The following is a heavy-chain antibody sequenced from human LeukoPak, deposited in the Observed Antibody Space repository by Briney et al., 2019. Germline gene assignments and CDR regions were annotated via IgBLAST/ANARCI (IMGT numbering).Heavy chain of an antibody. V-gene: IGHV4-4*02. Sequence: PSETLSLTCAVSGGSISSSNWWSWVRQPPGKGLEWIGEIYHSGGTNYNPSLKSRVTISIDTSKNQFSLKLSSVTAADTAVYYCARGGGYYYYMDVWDKGTTVTVSS. CDR1: GGSISSSNW. J-gene: IGHJ6*03. D-gene: IGHD3-16*01. CDR3: ARGGGYYYYMDV. CDR2: IYHSGGT.